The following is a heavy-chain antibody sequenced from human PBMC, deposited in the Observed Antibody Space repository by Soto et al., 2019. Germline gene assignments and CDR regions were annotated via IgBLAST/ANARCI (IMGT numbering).Heavy chain of an antibody. Sequence: SESLSHNGVVYGGSLSGYYWSWIRQPPGKGLEWIGEINHSGSTNYNPSLKSRVTISVDTSKNQFSLKLSSVTAADTAVYYCAQTGVVTDQNFDYWGQGTLVTVSS. CDR1: GGSLSGYY. D-gene: IGHD2-15*01. J-gene: IGHJ4*02. CDR3: AQTGVVTDQNFDY. V-gene: IGHV4-34*01. CDR2: INHSGST.